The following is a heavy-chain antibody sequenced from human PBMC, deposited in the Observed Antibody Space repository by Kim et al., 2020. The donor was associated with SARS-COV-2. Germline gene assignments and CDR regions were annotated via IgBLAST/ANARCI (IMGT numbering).Heavy chain of an antibody. J-gene: IGHJ4*02. CDR1: GGSISSYY. CDR3: ARVRPYGSGSYKVEYFDY. V-gene: IGHV4-59*01. Sequence: SETLSLTCTVSGGSISSYYWSWIRQPPGKGLEWIGYIYYSGNTNYNPSLKSRVTISVDTSKNQFSLKLSSVTAADTAVYYCARVRPYGSGSYKVEYFDYWSQGTLVTVSS. CDR2: IYYSGNT. D-gene: IGHD3-10*01.